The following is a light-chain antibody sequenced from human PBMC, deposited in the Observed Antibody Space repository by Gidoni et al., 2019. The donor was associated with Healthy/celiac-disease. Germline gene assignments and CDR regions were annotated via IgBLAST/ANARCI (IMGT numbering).Light chain of an antibody. CDR1: QSVSSN. CDR3: QQYNNWTPLT. J-gene: IGKJ4*01. V-gene: IGKV3-15*01. CDR2: GAS. Sequence: EIVMTHAPATLSVSPGERATLSFSASQSVSSNSAWYKQQTGPDPRMLIYGASTRATGIPARFSGGGSGTEFTLTISSLQYEDFAVYYCQQYNNWTPLTFGGGTKVEIK.